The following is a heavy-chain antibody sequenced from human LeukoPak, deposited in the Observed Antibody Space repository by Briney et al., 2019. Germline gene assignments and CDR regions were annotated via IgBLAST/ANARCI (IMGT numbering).Heavy chain of an antibody. CDR1: GFTFSTYA. J-gene: IGHJ3*02. V-gene: IGHV3-23*01. CDR3: AKDARWLAPGTFDT. Sequence: GGSLRLSCAASGFTFSTYAMKWVRQAPGKGLNWVSGISGSGDSTLYADSVKGRFTISRDSSKKTLYLQMNSLRADDTAVYYCAKDARWLAPGTFDTWGQGTMVTVS. D-gene: IGHD6-19*01. CDR2: ISGSGDST.